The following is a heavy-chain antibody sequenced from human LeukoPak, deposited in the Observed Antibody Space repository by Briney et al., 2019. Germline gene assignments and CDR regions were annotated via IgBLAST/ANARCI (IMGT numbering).Heavy chain of an antibody. Sequence: GGSLRLSCAASGFTFSDHYMSWIRQAPGKGLEWVSYISSSGSATYYADSVKGRFTISRDNAKNSLYLQMNSLRAEDTAVYYCASGWSDAFDIWGQGTMVTVSS. CDR1: GFTFSDHY. J-gene: IGHJ3*02. CDR2: ISSSGSAT. V-gene: IGHV3-11*04. D-gene: IGHD6-19*01. CDR3: ASGWSDAFDI.